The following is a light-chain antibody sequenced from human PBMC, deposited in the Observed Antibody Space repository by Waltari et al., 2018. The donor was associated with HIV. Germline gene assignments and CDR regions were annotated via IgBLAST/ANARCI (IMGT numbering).Light chain of an antibody. J-gene: IGKJ4*01. CDR3: QQANSFPLT. Sequence: DSLMTQSPSSVSASVGAGVTITCRASQGINTWLAWYQQKPGRAPTLRIYAASTLPRGVPSRFSGSGSGTDFTLTISSLQPDDFATYYCQQANSFPLTFGGGTKVEMK. CDR1: QGINTW. V-gene: IGKV1-12*01. CDR2: AAS.